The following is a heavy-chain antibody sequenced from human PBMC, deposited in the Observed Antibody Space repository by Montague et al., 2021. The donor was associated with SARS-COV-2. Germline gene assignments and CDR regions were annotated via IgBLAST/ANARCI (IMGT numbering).Heavy chain of an antibody. D-gene: IGHD2-2*01. CDR1: GGSISNSSDY. V-gene: IGHV4-39*01. CDR2: IYYTGNT. Sequence: SETLSLTCTVSGGSISNSSDYWAWIRQPPGKGLEWIGSIYYTGNTYYNPSLKSRVTISVDTSKNQFTLKLSSVTAADTAVYYCASALGYCSSTSCYSVYGIDVWGQGTTVTVSS. CDR3: ASALGYCSSTSCYSVYGIDV. J-gene: IGHJ6*02.